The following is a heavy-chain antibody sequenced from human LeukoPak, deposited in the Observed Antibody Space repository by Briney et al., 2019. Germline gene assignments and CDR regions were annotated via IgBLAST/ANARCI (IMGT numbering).Heavy chain of an antibody. J-gene: IGHJ3*02. Sequence: PSETLSLTCTVSGGSISSGDYYWSWIRQPPGKGLEWIGYIYYRGNTYYNPSLKSRVTISIDTSKNQFSLGLSSVTAADTAVYYCATIIPAVMGAFDIWGQGTMVTVSS. CDR2: IYYRGNT. D-gene: IGHD2-2*01. CDR3: ATIIPAVMGAFDI. CDR1: GGSISSGDYY. V-gene: IGHV4-30-4*08.